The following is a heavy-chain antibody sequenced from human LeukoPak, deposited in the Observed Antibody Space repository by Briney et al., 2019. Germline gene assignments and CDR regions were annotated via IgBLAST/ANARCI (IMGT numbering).Heavy chain of an antibody. CDR2: LSGSGGST. Sequence: PGGSLRLSCAASGFTFSSYGMSWVRQAPGKGLEWVSALSGSGGSTYYADSVKGRFTISRDNSKNTLYLQMNSLRAEDTAVYHCAREYSGVFDYWGQGALVTVSS. D-gene: IGHD5-12*01. V-gene: IGHV3-23*01. J-gene: IGHJ4*02. CDR1: GFTFSSYG. CDR3: AREYSGVFDY.